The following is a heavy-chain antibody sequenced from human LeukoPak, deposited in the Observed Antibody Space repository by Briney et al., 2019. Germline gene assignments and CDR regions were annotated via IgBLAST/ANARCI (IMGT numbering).Heavy chain of an antibody. Sequence: GGSLRLSCAASGFTFSSYAMSWVRQAPGKGLEWVSAISGSGGSTYYADSVKGRFTISRDNSKNTLYLQMNSLRAEDTAVYYCAKDFGIAVTYPAYWGQVPLVTVSS. CDR1: GFTFSSYA. D-gene: IGHD6-19*01. J-gene: IGHJ4*02. CDR3: AKDFGIAVTYPAY. CDR2: ISGSGGST. V-gene: IGHV3-23*01.